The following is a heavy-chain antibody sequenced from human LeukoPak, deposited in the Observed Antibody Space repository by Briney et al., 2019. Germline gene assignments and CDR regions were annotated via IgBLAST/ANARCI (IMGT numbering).Heavy chain of an antibody. CDR1: GGSISSYY. V-gene: IGHV4-59*01. D-gene: IGHD3-16*02. Sequence: SETLSLTCAVSGGSISSYYWSWIRQPPGKGLEWIGYIYYSGSTNYNPSLKSRVTISVDTSKNQFSLKLSSVTAADTVVYYCARNYDYVWGSYPPRGFDPWGQGTLVTVSS. CDR3: ARNYDYVWGSYPPRGFDP. J-gene: IGHJ5*02. CDR2: IYYSGST.